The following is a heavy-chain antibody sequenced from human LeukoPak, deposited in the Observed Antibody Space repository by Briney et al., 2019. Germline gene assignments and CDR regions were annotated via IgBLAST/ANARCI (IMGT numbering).Heavy chain of an antibody. Sequence: GGSLRLSSAPSRFTASSVYRSCGRHAPRKRHESGSDIYINGCIPYADSVTGRFTISRDNSKNTLYIQINRLRAEDTAVYYCAREGPSAYDISIGYYSGWFDPRGQGTLVTVSS. CDR2: IYINGCI. CDR3: AREGPSAYDISIGYYSGWFDP. V-gene: IGHV3-66*01. D-gene: IGHD3-9*01. CDR1: RFTASSVY. J-gene: IGHJ5*02.